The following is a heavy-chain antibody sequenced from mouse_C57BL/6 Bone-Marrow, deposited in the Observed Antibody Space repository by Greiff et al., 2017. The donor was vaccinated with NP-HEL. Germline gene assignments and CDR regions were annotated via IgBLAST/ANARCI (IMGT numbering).Heavy chain of an antibody. V-gene: IGHV1-81*01. CDR3: ARTGGYDYDERYFDV. CDR2: IYPRSGNT. D-gene: IGHD2-4*01. CDR1: GYTFTSYG. J-gene: IGHJ1*03. Sequence: QVQLQQSGAELARPGASVKLSCKASGYTFTSYGISWVKQRTGQGLEWIGEIYPRSGNTYYNEKFKGKATLTADKSSSTAYMELRSLTSEDSAVYFCARTGGYDYDERYFDVWGTGTTVTVSS.